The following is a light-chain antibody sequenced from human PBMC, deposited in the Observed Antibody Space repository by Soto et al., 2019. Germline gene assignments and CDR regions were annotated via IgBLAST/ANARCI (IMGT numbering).Light chain of an antibody. CDR3: QQYGAPPLT. J-gene: IGKJ3*01. CDR1: QSIYINS. CDR2: GGS. V-gene: IGKV3-20*01. Sequence: EIVLTQSPATLSLSPGERATLSCRASQSIYINSLSWYQQRPGQAPRLLIYGGSTRATAVPHRFSCSGSGTDFSLPISRLEPEDFAVYYCQQYGAPPLTFGPGTKVD.